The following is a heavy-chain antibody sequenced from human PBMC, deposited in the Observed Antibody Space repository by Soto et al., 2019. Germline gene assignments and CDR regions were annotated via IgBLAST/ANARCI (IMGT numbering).Heavy chain of an antibody. CDR1: GFTFSSYG. V-gene: IGHV3-30*18. CDR3: AKDPPYYEGYAFDI. J-gene: IGHJ3*02. D-gene: IGHD1-26*01. CDR2: ISYDGSNK. Sequence: PGGSLRLSCAASGFTFSSYGMHWVRQAPGKGLEWVAVISYDGSNKYYADSVKGRFTISRDNSKNTLYLQMNSLRAEDTAVYYCAKDPPYYEGYAFDIWGQGTMVTVSS.